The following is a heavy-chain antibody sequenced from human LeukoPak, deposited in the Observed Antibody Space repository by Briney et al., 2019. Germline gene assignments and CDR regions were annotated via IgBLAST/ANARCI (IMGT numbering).Heavy chain of an antibody. Sequence: PGGSLRLSCAASGISFSAHGMHWVRQAPGKGLEWVSYISSGSNTIYYADSVKGRFTISRDNAKNSLYLQMNSLRPEDTAVYYCAREYSSSSGRSFDYWGQGTLVTVSS. CDR1: GISFSAHG. J-gene: IGHJ4*02. D-gene: IGHD6-6*01. CDR3: AREYSSSSGRSFDY. CDR2: ISSGSNTI. V-gene: IGHV3-48*01.